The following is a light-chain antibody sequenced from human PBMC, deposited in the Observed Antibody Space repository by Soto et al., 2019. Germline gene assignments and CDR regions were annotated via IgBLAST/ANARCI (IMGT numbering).Light chain of an antibody. CDR2: YDD. CDR3: AAWDDSLNGVV. V-gene: IGLV1-36*01. Sequence: QSVLTQPPSVSEAPRQRVTISCSGSSSNIGNNAVNWYQQLPGKAPKLLIYYDDLLPSGVSDRFSGSKSGTSASLAIRGLQSEDEADYYCAAWDDSLNGVVFGGGTKVTFL. CDR1: SSNIGNNA. J-gene: IGLJ2*01.